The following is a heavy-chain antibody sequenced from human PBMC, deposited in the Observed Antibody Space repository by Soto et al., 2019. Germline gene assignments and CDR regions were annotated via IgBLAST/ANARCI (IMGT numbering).Heavy chain of an antibody. Sequence: QLQLQESGPGLVKPSETRSLTCTVSGGSISNSSYQWGWIRQPPGKGLQWIGSVSYSGSTYYNPSLKSRLTISVDPSKTQSSLRLSSVSAADTAVYYCSRIPVSGPFTGFDNWGRGTLVTASS. J-gene: IGHJ4*02. CDR3: SRIPVSGPFTGFDN. D-gene: IGHD2-2*01. V-gene: IGHV4-39*01. CDR2: VSYSGST. CDR1: GGSISNSSYQ.